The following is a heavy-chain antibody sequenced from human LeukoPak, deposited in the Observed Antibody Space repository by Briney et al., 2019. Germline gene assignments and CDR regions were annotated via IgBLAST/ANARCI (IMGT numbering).Heavy chain of an antibody. Sequence: GGSLRLSCAASGFTFSGYWMHWVRQAPGMGLVWVSRINSDGSITNYADSVKGRFTISRDNVRNTLYLQMNSLTAEDTAVYYCARDGGSSWYFDYWGQGTLVTVSS. CDR1: GFTFSGYW. CDR2: INSDGSIT. V-gene: IGHV3-74*01. CDR3: ARDGGSSWYFDY. D-gene: IGHD6-13*01. J-gene: IGHJ4*02.